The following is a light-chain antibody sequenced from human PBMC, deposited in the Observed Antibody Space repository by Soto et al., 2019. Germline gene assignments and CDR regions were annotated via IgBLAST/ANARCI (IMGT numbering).Light chain of an antibody. Sequence: EIVLTQSPGTLSLSPGEGATLSCRASQSVSSNYFAWYQQKPGQAPRLLIYGASSRATGIPDRFSGSGSGTQFTLTISSLQSEDFAVYYCQQYNNWRQTFGQGTKVDI. CDR1: QSVSSNY. CDR3: QQYNNWRQT. J-gene: IGKJ1*01. V-gene: IGKV3-20*01. CDR2: GAS.